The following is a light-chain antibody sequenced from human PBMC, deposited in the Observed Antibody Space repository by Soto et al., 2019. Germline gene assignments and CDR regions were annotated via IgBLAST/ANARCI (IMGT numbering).Light chain of an antibody. CDR3: QQYGSSLYT. V-gene: IGKV3-20*01. J-gene: IGKJ2*01. Sequence: EIVLTQSPGTLSLSPGERATLSCRASQSVSSGSLGRYYLAWYQQKPGQAPRLLIYGASNRATGTPDRFSGSGSGTDFTLTISRLEPEDFAVYYCQQYGSSLYTFGQGTKLEI. CDR2: GAS. CDR1: QSVSSGSLGRYY.